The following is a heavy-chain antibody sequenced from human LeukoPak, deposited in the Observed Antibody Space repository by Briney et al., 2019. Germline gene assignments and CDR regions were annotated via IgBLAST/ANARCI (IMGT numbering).Heavy chain of an antibody. D-gene: IGHD6-19*01. V-gene: IGHV3-7*02. CDR3: ARAAPLIAVAGTGFFDY. CDR2: IRTEVIDK. CDR1: GYTLCDNY. Sequence: PEGSLRLSSVASGYTLCDNYMSSVRQAPGKGREWVADIRTEVIDKVDVVSVKGRLTIARYNAKKSLFLQMSSLKAEDTAVNYCARAAPLIAVAGTGFFDYWGEGALFTVSS. J-gene: IGHJ4*02.